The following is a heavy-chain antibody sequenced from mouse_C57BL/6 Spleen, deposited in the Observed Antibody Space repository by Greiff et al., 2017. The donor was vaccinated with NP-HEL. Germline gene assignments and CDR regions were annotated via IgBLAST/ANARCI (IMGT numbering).Heavy chain of an antibody. D-gene: IGHD1-1*01. Sequence: QVQLKQPGAELVRPGTSVKLSCKASGYTFTSYWMHWVKQRPGQGLEWIGVIDPSDSYTNYNQKFKGKATLTVDTSSSTAYMQLSSLTSEDSAAYYCARWNYGTSPGDYWGQGTSVTVSS. J-gene: IGHJ4*01. CDR1: GYTFTSYW. CDR2: IDPSDSYT. CDR3: ARWNYGTSPGDY. V-gene: IGHV1-59*01.